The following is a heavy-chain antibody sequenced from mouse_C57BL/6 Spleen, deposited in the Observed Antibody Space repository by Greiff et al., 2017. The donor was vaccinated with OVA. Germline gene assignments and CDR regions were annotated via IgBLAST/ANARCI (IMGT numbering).Heavy chain of an antibody. J-gene: IGHJ2*01. CDR2: IYPGDGDT. CDR1: GYAFSSYW. CDR3: AREGSYDGYYD. D-gene: IGHD2-3*01. V-gene: IGHV1-80*01. Sequence: QVQLQQSGAELVKPGASVKISCKASGYAFSSYWMNWVKQRPGKGLEWIGQIYPGDGDTNYNGKFKGKATLTADKSSSTAYMQLSSLTSEDSAVYFCAREGSYDGYYDWGQGTTLTVSS.